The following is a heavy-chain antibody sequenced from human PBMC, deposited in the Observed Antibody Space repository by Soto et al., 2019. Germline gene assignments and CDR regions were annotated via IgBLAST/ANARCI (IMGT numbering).Heavy chain of an antibody. J-gene: IGHJ4*02. CDR3: ARYYDSFIDY. V-gene: IGHV3-48*01. CDR2: ISSSSSTT. CDR1: GFSXSNYR. Sequence: GGSLRLSCAASGFSXSNYRMNWVRQAPGKGLEWVSYISSSSSTTYYADSVKGRFTISRDNAKNSVYLQMNSLRAEDTAMYYCARYYDSFIDYWGQGTLVTVSS. D-gene: IGHD3-9*01.